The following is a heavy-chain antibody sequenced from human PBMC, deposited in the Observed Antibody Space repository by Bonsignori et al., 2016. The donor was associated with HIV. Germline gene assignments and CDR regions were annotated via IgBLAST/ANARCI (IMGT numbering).Heavy chain of an antibody. D-gene: IGHD3-22*01. CDR1: GLTVTTNF. V-gene: IGHV3-53*01. CDR3: ARGEVVTSDDALDI. Sequence: GGSLRLSCAASGLTVTTNFMSWVRQAPGKGLEWVSILHPGGSTFYADSVKGRFTVSRDNSKNTVYLQMNSLRVEDTAVYYCARGEVVTSDDALDIWGQGTKVTVSS. CDR2: LHPGGST. J-gene: IGHJ3*02.